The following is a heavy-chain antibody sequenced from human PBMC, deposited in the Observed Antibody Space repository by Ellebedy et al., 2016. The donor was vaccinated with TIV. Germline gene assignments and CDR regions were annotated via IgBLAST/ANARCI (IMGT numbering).Heavy chain of an antibody. CDR1: GESFSDYY. Sequence: SETLSLXCAVYGESFSDYYWTWIRQPPGKGLEWIGEINQSGSTNYNPSLKSRLSISVDTSKNHFSLKLSSVTAADTAVYYCTSRYCSSTSCFPFDYWGQGTPVTVSS. J-gene: IGHJ4*02. D-gene: IGHD2-2*01. CDR2: INQSGST. V-gene: IGHV4-34*01. CDR3: TSRYCSSTSCFPFDY.